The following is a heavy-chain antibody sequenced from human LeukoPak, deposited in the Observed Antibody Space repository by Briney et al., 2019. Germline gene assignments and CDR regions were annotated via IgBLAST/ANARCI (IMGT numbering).Heavy chain of an antibody. CDR1: GFTFSSYA. V-gene: IGHV3-23*01. D-gene: IGHD6-19*01. Sequence: GGSLRLSCAASGFTFSSYAMSWVRQAPGKGLEWVSAISGSGGDTFYADSLKGRFTISRDNAKNSLYLQMNSLRAEDTAVYYCARWSYSSGWFIDYWGQGTLVTVSS. CDR3: ARWSYSSGWFIDY. J-gene: IGHJ4*02. CDR2: ISGSGGDT.